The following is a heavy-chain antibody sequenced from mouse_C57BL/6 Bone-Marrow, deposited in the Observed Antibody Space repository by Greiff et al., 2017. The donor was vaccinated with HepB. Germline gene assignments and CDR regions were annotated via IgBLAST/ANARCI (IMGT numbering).Heavy chain of an antibody. D-gene: IGHD1-1*01. CDR2: INPYNGDT. CDR3: ASGRYYGSTPCYFDV. Sequence: EVKLQESGPELVKPGDSVKISCKASGYSFTGYFMNWVMQSHGKSLEWIGRINPYNGDTFYNQKFKGKATLTVDKSSSTAHMELRSLTSEDSAVYYCASGRYYGSTPCYFDVWGTGTTVTVSS. V-gene: IGHV1-20*01. J-gene: IGHJ1*03. CDR1: GYSFTGYF.